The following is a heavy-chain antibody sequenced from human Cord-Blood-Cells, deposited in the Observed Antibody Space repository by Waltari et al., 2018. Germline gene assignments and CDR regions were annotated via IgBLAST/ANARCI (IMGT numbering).Heavy chain of an antibody. CDR3: ARVLYDFWSGYDY. CDR1: GGSFSGYY. D-gene: IGHD3-3*01. J-gene: IGHJ4*02. Sequence: QVQLQQWGAGLLKPSETLSLTCAVYGGSFSGYYWSWIRQPPGKGLEWIGEINHSGSTNYHPSLKSRVTISVDTSKNQFSLKLSSVTAADTAVYYCARVLYDFWSGYDYWGQGTLVTVSS. CDR2: INHSGST. V-gene: IGHV4-34*01.